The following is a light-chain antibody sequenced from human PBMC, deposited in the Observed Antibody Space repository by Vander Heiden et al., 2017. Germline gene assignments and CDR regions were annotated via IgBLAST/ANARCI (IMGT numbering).Light chain of an antibody. CDR1: QGISNY. CDR3: QKYNSAPRT. Sequence: DIQMTQSPSSLSASVGDRVTITCRASQGISNYLAWYQQKPGKVPKLLIYAASTLQSGGPSQFSGSGSGTDFTLTISSLQPEDVATYYCQKYNSAPRTFGQGTKVEIK. CDR2: AAS. J-gene: IGKJ1*01. V-gene: IGKV1-27*01.